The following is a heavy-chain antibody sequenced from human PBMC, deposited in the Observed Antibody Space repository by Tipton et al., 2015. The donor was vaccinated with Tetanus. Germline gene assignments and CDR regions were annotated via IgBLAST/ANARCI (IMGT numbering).Heavy chain of an antibody. CDR2: ITWDSRLI. D-gene: IGHD3-9*01. V-gene: IGHV3-9*01. J-gene: IGHJ6*02. Sequence: SLRLSCVVSGFNFDDYAMHWVRQVPGKGLQWVPAITWDSRLIAYADSVKGRFTMSRDNAKNSLYLQMNSLRAEDTALYYCVKDLGVGFVTDYRTQYGMDVWGQGTSVTVS. CDR1: GFNFDDYA. CDR3: VKDLGVGFVTDYRTQYGMDV.